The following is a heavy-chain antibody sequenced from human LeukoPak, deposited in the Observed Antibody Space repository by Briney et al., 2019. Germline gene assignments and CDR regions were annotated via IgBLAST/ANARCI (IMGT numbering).Heavy chain of an antibody. D-gene: IGHD3-22*01. V-gene: IGHV1-69*13. J-gene: IGHJ5*02. CDR3: ARALTVVITTGFDP. CDR1: GGTFSSYA. CDR2: IIPIFGTA. Sequence: SVKASCKASGGTFSSYAISWVRQAPGQGLEWMGGIIPIFGTANYAQKFQGRVTITADESTSTAYMELSSLRSEDTAVYYCARALTVVITTGFDPWGQGTLVTVSS.